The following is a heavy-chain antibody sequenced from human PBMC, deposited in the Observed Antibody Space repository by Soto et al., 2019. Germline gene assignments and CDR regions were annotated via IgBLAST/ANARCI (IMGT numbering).Heavy chain of an antibody. CDR1: GGSISSGGYY. CDR2: IYYSGST. V-gene: IGHV4-31*03. J-gene: IGHJ4*02. D-gene: IGHD3-22*01. Sequence: QVQLQESGPGLVKPSQTLSLTCTVSGGSISSGGYYWSWIRQHPGKGLEWIGYIYYSGSTYYNPCPKSRVTISVATFKDQFSLKLISVTAADPDVYYCARGCGNRSGDYPVPDYWGQGTLVTVSS. CDR3: ARGCGNRSGDYPVPDY.